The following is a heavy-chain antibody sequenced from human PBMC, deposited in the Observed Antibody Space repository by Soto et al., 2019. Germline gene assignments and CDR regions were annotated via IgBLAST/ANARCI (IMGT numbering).Heavy chain of an antibody. CDR1: GYTFTSYG. CDR3: ARIYCISSGSYLGMDV. D-gene: IGHD2-2*01. Sequence: QVQLVQSGAEVKKPGASVKVYCKASGYTFTSYGISWVRQAPGQGLEWMGWISAYNGNTNYAQKLQGRVTMTADTSTSKAYTELSILRSDDTAVYYCARIYCISSGSYLGMDVCGLGTTVTV. J-gene: IGHJ6*02. CDR2: ISAYNGNT. V-gene: IGHV1-18*01.